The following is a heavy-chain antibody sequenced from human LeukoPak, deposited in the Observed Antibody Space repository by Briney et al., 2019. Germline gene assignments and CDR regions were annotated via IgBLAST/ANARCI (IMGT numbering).Heavy chain of an antibody. CDR2: ISYDGSNK. CDR3: ARGGYCDSPILDY. D-gene: IGHD3-22*01. V-gene: IGHV3-30-3*01. J-gene: IGHJ4*02. CDR1: GFTFSSYA. Sequence: PGRSLRLSCAASGFTFSSYAMHWVRQAPGKGLEWVAVISYDGSNKYYADSVKGRFTISRDNSKNTLYLQMNSLRAEDTAVYYCARGGYCDSPILDYWGQGTLVTVSS.